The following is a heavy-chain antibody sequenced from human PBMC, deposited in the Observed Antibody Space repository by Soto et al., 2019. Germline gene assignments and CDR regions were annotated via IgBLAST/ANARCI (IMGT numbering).Heavy chain of an antibody. V-gene: IGHV3-23*01. J-gene: IGHJ5*02. Sequence: PGGSLRLSCAASVFTFSSYAMSWFRQAPVKGLEWVSAISGSGGSTYYADSVKGRFTISRDNSKNTLYLQMNSLRAEDTAVYYCAKNPNKQLVDYRWFDPWGQGTLVTVSS. CDR3: AKNPNKQLVDYRWFDP. D-gene: IGHD6-6*01. CDR1: VFTFSSYA. CDR2: ISGSGGST.